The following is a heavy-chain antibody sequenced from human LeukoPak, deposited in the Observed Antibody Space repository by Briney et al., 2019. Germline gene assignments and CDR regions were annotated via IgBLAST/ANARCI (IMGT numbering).Heavy chain of an antibody. J-gene: IGHJ4*02. D-gene: IGHD5-24*01. CDR3: ARGWRWLQLNTLDY. Sequence: SQTLSLTCAISGDSLSNNNVAWNWIRQSPSRGLEWLGRPYYRPKFNTDYAVSVKSRIAINSDTSKNQFSLKLSSVTAADTAVYYCARGWRWLQLNTLDYWGQGTLVTVSS. CDR2: PYYRPKFNT. V-gene: IGHV6-1*01. CDR1: GDSLSNNNVA.